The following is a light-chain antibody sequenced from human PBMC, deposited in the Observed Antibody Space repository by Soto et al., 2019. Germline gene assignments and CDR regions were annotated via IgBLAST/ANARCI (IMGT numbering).Light chain of an antibody. Sequence: EIVMTQSPATLSVSTGERATLSCRASQSVGSNLAWSQQKPGQAPRLLIYGASTWATGIPARFSGSGSGTEFTLTISSLQSEDFAIYFCQQYNNWPPDRTFGQGTKVEIK. V-gene: IGKV3-15*01. J-gene: IGKJ1*01. CDR3: QQYNNWPPDRT. CDR1: QSVGSN. CDR2: GAS.